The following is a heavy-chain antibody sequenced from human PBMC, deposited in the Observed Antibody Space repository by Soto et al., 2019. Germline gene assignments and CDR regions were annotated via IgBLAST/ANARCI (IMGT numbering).Heavy chain of an antibody. Sequence: QVQLVQSGAEVKKPGSSVKVSCKASGGTFSSYAISWVRQAPGQGLEWMGGIIPIFGTANYAQKFQGRVTLTADESTSTAYMELSSLRSEDTAVYYCARDGILTGYYLRYGMDVWGQGTTVTVSS. CDR3: ARDGILTGYYLRYGMDV. D-gene: IGHD3-9*01. J-gene: IGHJ6*02. CDR2: IIPIFGTA. CDR1: GGTFSSYA. V-gene: IGHV1-69*01.